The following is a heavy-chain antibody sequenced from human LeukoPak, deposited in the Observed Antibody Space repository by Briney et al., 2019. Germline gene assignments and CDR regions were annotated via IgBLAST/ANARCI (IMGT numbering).Heavy chain of an antibody. CDR3: AARRATDAAIDY. J-gene: IGHJ4*02. D-gene: IGHD1-1*01. V-gene: IGHV4-4*07. CDR2: IYTSGST. Sequence: KSSETLSLTCTVSGGSISSYYWSWIRQPAGKGLEWIGRIYTSGSTNYNPSLKSRVTISGDTSKNQFSLKLDFVTAADTAVYYCAARRATDAAIDYWGQGTLVTVSS. CDR1: GGSISSYY.